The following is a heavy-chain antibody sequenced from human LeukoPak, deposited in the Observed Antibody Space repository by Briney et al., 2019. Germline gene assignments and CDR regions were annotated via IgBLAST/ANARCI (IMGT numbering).Heavy chain of an antibody. D-gene: IGHD3-10*02. CDR1: GGSISSGGYS. J-gene: IGHJ4*02. CDR2: IYHSGST. Sequence: SETLSLTCAVYGGSISSGGYSWSWIRQPPGKGLEWIGYIYHSGSTYYNPSLRSRVTISVDRSKNQFSLKLSSVTAADTAVYYCARTVEAVWGAPYYFDYWGQGTLVTDSS. CDR3: ARTVEAVWGAPYYFDY. V-gene: IGHV4-30-2*01.